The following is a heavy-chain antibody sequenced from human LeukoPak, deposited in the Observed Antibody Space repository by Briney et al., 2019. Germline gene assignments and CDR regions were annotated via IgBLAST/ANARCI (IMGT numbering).Heavy chain of an antibody. V-gene: IGHV4-59*01. CDR2: TYYSGST. D-gene: IGHD4-17*01. Sequence: PSETLSLTCTVSGGSISSYYWSWIRQPPGKGLEWIGYTYYSGSTNYNPSLKRRVTISVDTSKNQFSLKLSSVTAADTAVYYCARDRTTSHFDYWGQGTLVTVSS. J-gene: IGHJ4*02. CDR3: ARDRTTSHFDY. CDR1: GGSISSYY.